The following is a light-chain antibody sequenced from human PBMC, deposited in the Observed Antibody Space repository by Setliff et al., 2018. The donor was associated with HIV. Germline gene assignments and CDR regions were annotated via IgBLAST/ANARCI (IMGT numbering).Light chain of an antibody. J-gene: IGLJ1*01. CDR2: DVS. Sequence: QSVLTQPASVSGSPGQSITISCTGTSSDVGSRYNYVSWYQQHPGKAPKLMIYDVSNRPSGVSDRFSGSKSGNTASLTISGLQAEDEADYYCCSYTTSITYVFGTGTKVTVL. V-gene: IGLV2-14*03. CDR1: SSDVGSRYNY. CDR3: CSYTTSITYV.